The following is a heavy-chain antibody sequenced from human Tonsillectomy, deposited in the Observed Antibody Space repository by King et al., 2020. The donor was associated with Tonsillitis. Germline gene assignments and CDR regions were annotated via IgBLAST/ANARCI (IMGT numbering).Heavy chain of an antibody. CDR2: ISGSGGST. D-gene: IGHD4-23*01. CDR3: AKDWKRHYGGNSGFCWYFDL. Sequence: VQLVESGGGLVQPGGSLRLSCAASGFTFSSYAMSWVRQAPGKGLEWVSAISGSGGSTYYADSVKGRFTISRDNSKNTLNLQMNSLRAEDTAVDYCAKDWKRHYGGNSGFCWYFDLWGRGTLVTVSS. V-gene: IGHV3-23*04. J-gene: IGHJ2*01. CDR1: GFTFSSYA.